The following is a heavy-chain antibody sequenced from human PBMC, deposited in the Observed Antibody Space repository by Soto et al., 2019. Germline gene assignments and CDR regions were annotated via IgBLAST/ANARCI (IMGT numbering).Heavy chain of an antibody. Sequence: LSLTCTVSGGSISSYYWSWIRQPPGKGLEWIGYIYYSGSTNYNPSLKSRVTISVDTSKNQFSLKLSSVTAADTAVYYCARLYGLDAFDIWGQGTTVTVSS. CDR3: ARLYGLDAFDI. V-gene: IGHV4-59*08. J-gene: IGHJ3*02. CDR1: GGSISSYY. D-gene: IGHD3-16*02. CDR2: IYYSGST.